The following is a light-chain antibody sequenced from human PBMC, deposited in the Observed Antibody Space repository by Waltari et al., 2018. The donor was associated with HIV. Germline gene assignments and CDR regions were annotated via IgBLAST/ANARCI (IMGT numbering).Light chain of an antibody. Sequence: QSALTQPRSVSGSPGQSVTISCSGTSSDVGCYNAVSWYQQHPGEAPGLLIYDVSNRPSGVPDRFSGSKSGNTASLTISGLQAEDEADYYCCSYAGSQTTIFGGGTKLTVL. CDR3: CSYAGSQTTI. V-gene: IGLV2-11*01. CDR2: DVS. CDR1: SSDVGCYNA. J-gene: IGLJ2*01.